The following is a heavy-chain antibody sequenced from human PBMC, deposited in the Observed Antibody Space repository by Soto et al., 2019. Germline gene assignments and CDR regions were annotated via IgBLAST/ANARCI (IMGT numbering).Heavy chain of an antibody. J-gene: IGHJ4*02. V-gene: IGHV4-39*01. CDR3: ARHVASRYFDWLTFDY. CDR1: GGSISSSSYY. D-gene: IGHD3-9*01. Sequence: SETLSLTCTVSGGSISSSSYYWGWIRQPPGKGLEWIGSIYYSGSTYYNPSLKSRVTISVDTSKNQFSLKLSSVTAADTAVYYCARHVASRYFDWLTFDYWGQGTLVTVSS. CDR2: IYYSGST.